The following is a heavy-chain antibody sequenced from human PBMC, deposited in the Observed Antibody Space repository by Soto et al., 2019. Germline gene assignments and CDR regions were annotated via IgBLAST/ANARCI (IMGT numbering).Heavy chain of an antibody. CDR2: IYYSGSN. V-gene: IGHV4-30-4*01. CDR1: GGSISSGDYY. J-gene: IGHJ4*02. Sequence: SGTLSLTCSVSGGSISSGDYYWSWIRQPPGKGLEWIGYIYYSGSNYYNPSLKSRVTISVDTSKNQFSLKLSSVTAEDTAVYYCARAYSSSSGADYWGKGTLVTVSS. D-gene: IGHD6-6*01. CDR3: ARAYSSSSGADY.